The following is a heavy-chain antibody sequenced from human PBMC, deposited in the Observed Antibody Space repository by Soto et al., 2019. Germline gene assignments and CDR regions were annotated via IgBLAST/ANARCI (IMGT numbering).Heavy chain of an antibody. D-gene: IGHD5-18*01. CDR1: GFTFSSYE. V-gene: IGHV3-48*03. Sequence: PGGSLRLSCEASGFTFSSYEMNGVRQAPGKGREGVSYISTSCSDIYYADSLKGRFTISSDNAKNSLYLQMNSLRAEDTAVSYCASESWRIKPDFDYWGQGTLVTVSS. J-gene: IGHJ4*02. CDR3: ASESWRIKPDFDY. CDR2: ISTSCSDI.